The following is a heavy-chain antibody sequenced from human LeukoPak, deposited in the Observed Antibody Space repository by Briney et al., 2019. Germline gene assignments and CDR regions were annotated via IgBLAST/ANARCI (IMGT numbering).Heavy chain of an antibody. Sequence: GGSLRLSCSASGFTFSAYTMNWVRQAPGQGLEWVSYISSGSSSVYYADSVKGRFTISRDNAKNSLYLQMNSLRAEDTAVYFCAREIIGGASFLDYWGQGTLVTVSS. CDR1: GFTFSAYT. D-gene: IGHD1-26*01. V-gene: IGHV3-48*04. CDR2: ISSGSSSV. J-gene: IGHJ4*02. CDR3: AREIIGGASFLDY.